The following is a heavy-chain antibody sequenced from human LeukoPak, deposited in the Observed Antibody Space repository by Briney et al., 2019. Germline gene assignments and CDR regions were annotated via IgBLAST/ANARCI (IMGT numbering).Heavy chain of an antibody. Sequence: SETLSLTCAVYGGSFSGYYWSWIRQPPGKGLEWIGEINHSGSTNYNPSLKSRVTISVDTSKNQFSLKLSSVTAADTAVYYCAGDSSGYSYNWFDPWGQGTLVTASS. CDR2: INHSGST. V-gene: IGHV4-34*01. J-gene: IGHJ5*02. D-gene: IGHD3-22*01. CDR1: GGSFSGYY. CDR3: AGDSSGYSYNWFDP.